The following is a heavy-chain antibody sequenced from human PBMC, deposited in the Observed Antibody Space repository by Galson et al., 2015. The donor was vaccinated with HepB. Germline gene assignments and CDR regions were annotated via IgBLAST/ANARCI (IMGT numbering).Heavy chain of an antibody. D-gene: IGHD6-13*01. CDR3: ASLGQQLGTFDY. V-gene: IGHV3-21*01. CDR2: ISSSSSYI. J-gene: IGHJ4*02. CDR1: GFTFSSYS. Sequence: SLRLSCAASGFTFSSYSMNWVRQAPGKGLEWVSSISSSSSYIYYADSVKGRFTISRDNAKNSLYLQMNSLRAEDTAVYYCASLGQQLGTFDYWGQGTLVTVSS.